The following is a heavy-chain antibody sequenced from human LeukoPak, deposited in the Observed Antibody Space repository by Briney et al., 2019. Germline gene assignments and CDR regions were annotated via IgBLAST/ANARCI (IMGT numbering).Heavy chain of an antibody. CDR3: ARGRPPLYNWNDPGYYGMDV. CDR1: GDSTSNINYY. D-gene: IGHD1-20*01. J-gene: IGHJ6*02. Sequence: SETLSLTCTVSGDSTSNINYYWGWIRQPPGKGLEWIGSIYYSGSTYYNPSLKSRVTISVDTSKNQFSLKLSSVTAADTAVYYCARGRPPLYNWNDPGYYGMDVWGQGTTVTVSS. CDR2: IYYSGST. V-gene: IGHV4-39*01.